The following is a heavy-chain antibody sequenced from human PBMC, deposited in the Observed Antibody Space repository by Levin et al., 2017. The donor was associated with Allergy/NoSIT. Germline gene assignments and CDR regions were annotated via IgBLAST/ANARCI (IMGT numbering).Heavy chain of an antibody. J-gene: IGHJ6*02. CDR1: GGSMRTYY. CDR2: IYYSGST. V-gene: IGHV4-59*01. D-gene: IGHD4-17*01. CDR3: ARVDYGDYVAYYGMDV. Sequence: SETLSLTCTVSGGSMRTYYWYWIRQPPGKGLQYIGNIYYSGSTNYNPSLRGRVTISADTSKNQFFLRLTAVTAADTAVYYCARVDYGDYVAYYGMDVWGQGTTVTVSS.